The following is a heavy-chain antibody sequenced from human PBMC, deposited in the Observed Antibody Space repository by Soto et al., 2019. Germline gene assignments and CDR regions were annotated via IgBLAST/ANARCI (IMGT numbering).Heavy chain of an antibody. D-gene: IGHD2-21*02. Sequence: SETLSLTCTVTGDSIIIRSYYWGWIRQPPGKGLEWIGSIYYSGSTYNNPSLRSRVSMSIDTSKDQFSLKLKSVTAADTALYFCARQRTSVVTQAYFDVWGPGYLVTVSS. V-gene: IGHV4-39*01. CDR2: IYYSGST. CDR3: ARQRTSVVTQAYFDV. J-gene: IGHJ4*02. CDR1: GDSIIIRSYY.